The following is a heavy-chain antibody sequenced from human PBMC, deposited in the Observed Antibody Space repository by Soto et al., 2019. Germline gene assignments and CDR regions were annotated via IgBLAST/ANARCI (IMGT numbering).Heavy chain of an antibody. CDR2: IYYSGST. V-gene: IGHV4-59*01. D-gene: IGHD2-8*01. Sequence: SETLSLTCTVSGGSISSYYWSWIRQPPGKGLEWIGYIYYSGSTNYNPSLKSRVTISVDTSKNQFSLKLSSVTAADTAVYYCATRADIVLIADEGLNYRMDVWGQGTTVTVSS. CDR1: GGSISSYY. CDR3: ATRADIVLIADEGLNYRMDV. J-gene: IGHJ6*02.